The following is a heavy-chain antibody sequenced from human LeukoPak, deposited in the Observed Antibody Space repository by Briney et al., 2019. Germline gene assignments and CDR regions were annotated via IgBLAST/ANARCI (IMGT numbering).Heavy chain of an antibody. D-gene: IGHD3-22*01. V-gene: IGHV3-33*01. CDR3: ARGLTYYYDSSGYS. CDR1: GFTFSSYG. J-gene: IGHJ5*02. CDR2: IRYDGSNK. Sequence: GGSLRLSCAASGFTFSSYGMHWVRQAPGKGLEWVAVIRYDGSNKYYADSVKGRFTISRDNAKNSLYLQMNSLRAEDTAVYYCARGLTYYYDSSGYSWGQGTLVTVSS.